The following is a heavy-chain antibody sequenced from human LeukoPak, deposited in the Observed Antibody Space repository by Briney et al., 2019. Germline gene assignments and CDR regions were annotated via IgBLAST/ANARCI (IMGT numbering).Heavy chain of an antibody. J-gene: IGHJ3*02. Sequence: PGGSLRLSCAASGFTFSSYAMHWVRQAPGKGLEWVAVISYDGSNKYYADSVKGRFTISRDNSKNTLYLQMNSLRAEDTAVYYCANGVGGYYYLILHDAFDIWGQGTMVTVSS. D-gene: IGHD3-22*01. CDR2: ISYDGSNK. CDR1: GFTFSSYA. V-gene: IGHV3-30-3*01. CDR3: ANGVGGYYYLILHDAFDI.